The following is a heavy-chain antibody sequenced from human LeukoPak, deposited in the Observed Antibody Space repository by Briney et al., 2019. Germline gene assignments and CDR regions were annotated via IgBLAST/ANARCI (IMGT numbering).Heavy chain of an antibody. CDR1: GGSISSSSYY. CDR3: ARWKMATIDY. V-gene: IGHV4-39*01. Sequence: PSETLSLTCTVSGGSISSSSYYWGWIRQPPGKGLEWIGTIYYSGSTYYNPSPKSRVTISVDTSKNQFSLKMSSVTAADTAVYYCARWKMATIDYWGQGTLVTVSS. D-gene: IGHD5-24*01. CDR2: IYYSGST. J-gene: IGHJ4*02.